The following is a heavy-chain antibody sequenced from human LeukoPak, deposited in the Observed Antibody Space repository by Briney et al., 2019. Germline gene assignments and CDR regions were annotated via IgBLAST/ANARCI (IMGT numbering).Heavy chain of an antibody. CDR1: GGSISSYY. V-gene: IGHV4-59*01. CDR3: ARSYYGSGSYYGNYYYGMDV. D-gene: IGHD3-10*01. Sequence: SETLSLTCTVSGGSISSYYWSWIRQPPGKGLEWIGYIYYSGSTNCNPSLKSRVTISVDTSKNQFSLKLSSVTAADTAVYYCARSYYGSGSYYGNYYYGMDVWGQGTTVTVSS. J-gene: IGHJ6*02. CDR2: IYYSGST.